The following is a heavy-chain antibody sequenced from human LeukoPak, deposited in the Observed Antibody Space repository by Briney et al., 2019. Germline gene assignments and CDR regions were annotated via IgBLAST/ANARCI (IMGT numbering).Heavy chain of an antibody. J-gene: IGHJ4*02. CDR3: ARDLGY. Sequence: GGSLRLSCAAFGFTVSSNYMSWVRQAPGKGLEWVSIIYSGGSTFYADSVKGRFTISRDNSKNTLYLQMNSLRAEDTTVYYCARDLGYWGQGTLVTVSS. CDR2: IYSGGST. V-gene: IGHV3-53*01. D-gene: IGHD3-16*01. CDR1: GFTVSSNY.